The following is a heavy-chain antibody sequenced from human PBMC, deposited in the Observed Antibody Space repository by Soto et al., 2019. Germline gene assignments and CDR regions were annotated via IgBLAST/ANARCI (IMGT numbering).Heavy chain of an antibody. V-gene: IGHV1-18*01. J-gene: IGHJ6*02. Sequence: RASVKVSCKASGYTFTSYGISWVRQAPGQGLEWMGWISAYNGNTNYAQKLQGRVTMTTDTSTSTAYMELRSLRSDDTAVYYCAREEVRAMVLGYGMDVWGQGTTVTVSS. CDR2: ISAYNGNT. D-gene: IGHD5-18*01. CDR1: GYTFTSYG. CDR3: AREEVRAMVLGYGMDV.